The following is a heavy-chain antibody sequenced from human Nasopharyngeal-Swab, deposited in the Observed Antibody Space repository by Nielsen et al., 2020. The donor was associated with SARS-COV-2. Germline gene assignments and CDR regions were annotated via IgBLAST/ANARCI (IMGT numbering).Heavy chain of an antibody. Sequence: SVKVSCKASGGTFSSYAISWVRQAPGQGLEWMGRIIPILGIANYAQKFQGRVTITADKSTSTAYMELSNLRSEDTAVYYCAHDGYNYYYYGMDVWGQGTTVTVSS. CDR1: GGTFSSYA. CDR3: AHDGYNYYYYGMDV. CDR2: IIPILGIA. D-gene: IGHD5-24*01. V-gene: IGHV1-69*04. J-gene: IGHJ6*02.